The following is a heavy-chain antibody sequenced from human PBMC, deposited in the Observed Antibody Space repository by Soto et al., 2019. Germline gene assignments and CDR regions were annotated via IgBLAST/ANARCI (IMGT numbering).Heavy chain of an antibody. Sequence: QVQLVQSGAEVKKPGASVKVSCKASGYTSTAYPMHWVRQAPGQRLEWMGWINVANGDTGYSQKFQGRVTVTRDTSASTVYMELSSLTSEDTAVYYCARKDYYGAGIYYFDHWGHGNLVTVSS. D-gene: IGHD3-10*01. CDR2: INVANGDT. J-gene: IGHJ4*01. CDR1: GYTSTAYP. V-gene: IGHV1-3*01. CDR3: ARKDYYGAGIYYFDH.